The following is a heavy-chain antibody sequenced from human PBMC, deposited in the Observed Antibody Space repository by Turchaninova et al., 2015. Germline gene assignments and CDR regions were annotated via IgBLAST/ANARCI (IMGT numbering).Heavy chain of an antibody. V-gene: IGHV7-4-1*02. D-gene: IGHD3-3*01. CDR1: GYTFTSYA. J-gene: IGHJ4*02. CDR2: INTNTGNP. Sequence: QVQLVQSGSELKKPGASVKVSCKASGYTFTSYAMNWVRQAPGQGLEWMGWINTNTGNPTYAQGFTGRFFLSLDTSGSTAYPQISSLKAEDTAVYFCARVTTIFVVNIRGDYWGQGTLVTVSS. CDR3: ARVTTIFVVNIRGDY.